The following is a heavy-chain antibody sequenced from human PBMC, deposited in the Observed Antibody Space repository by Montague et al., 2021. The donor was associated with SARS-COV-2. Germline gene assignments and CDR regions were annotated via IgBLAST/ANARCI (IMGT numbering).Heavy chain of an antibody. Sequence: PALVKPTQTLTLTCTFSGLSLSTSGMCVSWIRQPPGKALEWLALIDWDDDKYYSTSLKTRLTISKDTSKNQVVLTMTNMDPVDTATYYCARMPVLLWFGELGYYGMDVWGQGTTVTVSS. CDR2: IDWDDDK. V-gene: IGHV2-70*01. J-gene: IGHJ6*02. D-gene: IGHD3-10*01. CDR3: ARMPVLLWFGELGYYGMDV. CDR1: GLSLSTSGMC.